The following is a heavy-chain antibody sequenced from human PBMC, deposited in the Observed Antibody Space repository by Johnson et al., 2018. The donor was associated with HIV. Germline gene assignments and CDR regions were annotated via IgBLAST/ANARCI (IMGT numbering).Heavy chain of an antibody. CDR3: ARRSMTSDGFDI. CDR1: GFSVSRNH. J-gene: IGHJ3*02. CDR2: IYSSGST. V-gene: IGHV3-66*04. D-gene: IGHD2-8*01. Sequence: MQLVESGGGLVQPGGSLRLSCGASGFSVSRNHMNWVRQVPGKGLEWVSVIYSSGSTYYADSVKGRFTFSRDNSKNTVYLQMNSLGAGDTAIYYCARRSMTSDGFDIWGQGTMVIVSS.